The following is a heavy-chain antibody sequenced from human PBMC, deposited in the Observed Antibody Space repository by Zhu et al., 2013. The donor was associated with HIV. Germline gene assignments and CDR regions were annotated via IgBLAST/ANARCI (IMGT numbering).Heavy chain of an antibody. V-gene: IGHV1-46*01. Sequence: QVQLVQSGTEVKKPGSSVKLSCRASGGTLRHYAIHWVRQAPGHALEWVGLINPTGGESIYAQNFQGRVTVTMDTSTSTVYMEFSSLRSEDTALFYCVRESGVTITTSRRHFDYWGQGTLVTVSS. D-gene: IGHD4-17*01. CDR2: INPTGGES. J-gene: IGHJ4*02. CDR1: GGTLRHYA. CDR3: VRESGVTITTSRRHFDY.